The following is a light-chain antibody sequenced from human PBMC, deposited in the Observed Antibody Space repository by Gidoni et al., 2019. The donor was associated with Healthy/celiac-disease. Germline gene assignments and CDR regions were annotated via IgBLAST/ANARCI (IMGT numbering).Light chain of an antibody. CDR3: AAWDDSLNGVV. V-gene: IGLV1-44*01. CDR1: SSNIGSNT. CDR2: SNN. Sequence: QSVLTQPPSASRTPGQRVTISGAGRSSNIGSNTVNWYQQLPGTAPKLLIYSNNQRPSGVPDRFSGSKSGTSASLAISGLQSEDEADYYCAAWDDSLNGVVFGGGTKLTVL. J-gene: IGLJ2*01.